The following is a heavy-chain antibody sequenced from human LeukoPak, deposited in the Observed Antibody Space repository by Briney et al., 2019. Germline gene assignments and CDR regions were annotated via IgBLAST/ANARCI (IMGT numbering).Heavy chain of an antibody. D-gene: IGHD4-23*01. CDR1: GCTFTSYY. CDR2: INHSGGST. V-gene: IGHV1-46*01. CDR3: ARDPGGLDYYYYGMDV. J-gene: IGHJ6*02. Sequence: SVKVSCKACGCTFTSYYMHWLRQATGRGLEWMGIINHSGGSTSYAQKLQGRVTMTRDTSTSTVYMELRSLRSEDTAVYYCARDPGGLDYYYYGMDVWGQGTTVTVSS.